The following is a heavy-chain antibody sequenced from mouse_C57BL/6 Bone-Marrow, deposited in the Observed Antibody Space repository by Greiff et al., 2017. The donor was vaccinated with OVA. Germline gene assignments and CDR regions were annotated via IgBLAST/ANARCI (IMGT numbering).Heavy chain of an antibody. J-gene: IGHJ4*01. D-gene: IGHD1-1*01. CDR1: GYTFTDYY. CDR3: ARGYGRDY. CDR2: INPNNGGT. V-gene: IGHV1-26*01. Sequence: EVQLQPSGPELVKPGASVKISCKASGYTFTDYYMNWVKQSHGKSLEWIGDINPNNGGTSYNQKFKGKATLTVDKSSSTAYMELRSLTSEDSAVYYCARGYGRDYWGQGTSVTVSS.